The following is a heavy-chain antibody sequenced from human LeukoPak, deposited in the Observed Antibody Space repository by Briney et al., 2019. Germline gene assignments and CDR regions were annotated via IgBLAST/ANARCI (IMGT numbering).Heavy chain of an antibody. Sequence: SVKVSCKTSGGTFTSYAITWVRQAPGQGLEWMGKIIPISGTTNYAQKFQGRVTFTADESTSTAYMESSSHRSEDTALYYCARKLRLGGNWFDPWGQGTLVTVSS. CDR1: GGTFTSYA. J-gene: IGHJ5*02. V-gene: IGHV1-69*13. CDR2: IIPISGTT. CDR3: ARKLRLGGNWFDP. D-gene: IGHD1-26*01.